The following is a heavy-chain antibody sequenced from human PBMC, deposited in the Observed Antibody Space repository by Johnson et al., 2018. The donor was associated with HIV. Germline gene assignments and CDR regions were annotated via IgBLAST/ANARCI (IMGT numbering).Heavy chain of an antibody. CDR2: ISYDGSNK. J-gene: IGHJ3*02. CDR1: GFTFSSYA. CDR3: ARDNGAVAGPEGACDI. Sequence: QVQLVESGGGVVQPGRSLRLSCAASGFTFSSYAMHWVRQAPGKGLEWVAVISYDGSNKYYADSVKGRFTISRDNSKNTLYLQMNSLRAEDTAVYYCARDNGAVAGPEGACDIWGQGTMVTVSS. D-gene: IGHD6-19*01. V-gene: IGHV3-30*04.